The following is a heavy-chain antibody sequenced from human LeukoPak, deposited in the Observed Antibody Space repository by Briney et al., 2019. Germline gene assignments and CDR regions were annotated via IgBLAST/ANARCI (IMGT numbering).Heavy chain of an antibody. D-gene: IGHD6-13*01. Sequence: PSETLSLTCTVSGGSISSSSYYWGWLRQPPGKGREGIVSIYYSGSTYYNPSLKSRVTISVYTSKNQFSLKLSSVTAADTAVYYCARGSGYSSSWYGYYFDYWGQGTLVTVSS. J-gene: IGHJ4*02. V-gene: IGHV4-39*01. CDR1: GGSISSSSYY. CDR2: IYYSGST. CDR3: ARGSGYSSSWYGYYFDY.